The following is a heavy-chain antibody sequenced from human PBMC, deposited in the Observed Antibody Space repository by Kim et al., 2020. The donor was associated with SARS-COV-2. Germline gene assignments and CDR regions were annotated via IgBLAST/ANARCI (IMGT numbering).Heavy chain of an antibody. Sequence: GESLKISCKGSGYSFTSYWISWVRQMPGKGLEWMGRIDPSDSYTNYSPSFQGHVTISADKSISTAYLQWSSLKASDTAMYYCARWGGRGSGSMRSYYYYGMDVWGQGTTVTVSS. V-gene: IGHV5-10-1*01. CDR3: ARWGGRGSGSMRSYYYYGMDV. CDR1: GYSFTSYW. CDR2: IDPSDSYT. J-gene: IGHJ6*02. D-gene: IGHD3-10*01.